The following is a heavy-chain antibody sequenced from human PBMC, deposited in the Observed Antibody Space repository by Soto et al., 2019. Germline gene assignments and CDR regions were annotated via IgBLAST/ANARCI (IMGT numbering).Heavy chain of an antibody. CDR2: ISWNSGSI. V-gene: IGHV3-9*01. D-gene: IGHD4-4*01. CDR3: ASYTVTTVS. CDR1: GFTFDDYA. J-gene: IGHJ4*02. Sequence: PGGSMRLSCAASGFTFDDYAMHWVRQAPGKGLEWVSGISWNSGSIGYADSVKGRFTISRDNAKNSLYLQMNSLRSEDTAVYYCASYTVTTVSWGQGT.